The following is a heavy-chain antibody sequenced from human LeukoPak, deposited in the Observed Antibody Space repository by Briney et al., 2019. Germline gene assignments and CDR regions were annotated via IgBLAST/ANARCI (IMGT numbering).Heavy chain of an antibody. Sequence: ASVKVSCKASGYTFTSYGISWVRQAPGQGLEWMRWISAYNGNTNYAQKLQGRVTMTTDTSTSTAYMELRSLRSDDTAVYYCARVSGSYASPTPFDYWGQGTLVTVSS. V-gene: IGHV1-18*01. CDR2: ISAYNGNT. CDR3: ARVSGSYASPTPFDY. D-gene: IGHD1-26*01. J-gene: IGHJ4*02. CDR1: GYTFTSYG.